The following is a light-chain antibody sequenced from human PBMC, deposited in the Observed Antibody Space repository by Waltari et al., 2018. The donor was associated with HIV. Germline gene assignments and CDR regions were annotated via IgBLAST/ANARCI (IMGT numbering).Light chain of an antibody. Sequence: DIQMTQSPSSVSASVGDRVTITCRASQSIGRWLVWYPQTPGKAPKHLIYATSTLQPGVPSRFSGSGSGTTFALTITSLQPEDFATYYCQQASTLPLTFGGGTKVEIK. J-gene: IGKJ4*01. CDR3: QQASTLPLT. V-gene: IGKV1-12*01. CDR1: QSIGRW. CDR2: ATS.